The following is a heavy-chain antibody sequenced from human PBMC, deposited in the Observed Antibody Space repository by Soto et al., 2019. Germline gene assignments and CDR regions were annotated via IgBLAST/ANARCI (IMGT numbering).Heavy chain of an antibody. D-gene: IGHD2-15*01. CDR2: IIPILGIA. V-gene: IGHV1-69*02. CDR3: ARSLVAPRYYGMDV. CDR1: GGTFSSYT. Sequence: QVQLVQSGAEVKKPGSSVKVSCKASGGTFSSYTISWVRQAPGQGLEWMGRIIPILGIANYAQKFQGRVTITADKSTSTAYMEMSSLRSEDTAVYYCARSLVAPRYYGMDVWGQGTTVTVSS. J-gene: IGHJ6*02.